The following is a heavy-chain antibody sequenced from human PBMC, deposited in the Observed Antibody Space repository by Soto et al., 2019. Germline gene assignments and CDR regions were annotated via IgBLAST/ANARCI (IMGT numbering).Heavy chain of an antibody. CDR3: AKDSVLWFGEKPDAFDI. Sequence: GGSLRLSCAASGFTFSSYAMSWVRQAPGKGLEWVSAISGSGGSTYYADSVKGRFTISRDNSKNTLYLQMNSLRAEDTAVYYCAKDSVLWFGEKPDAFDIWGQGTMVTVSS. V-gene: IGHV3-23*01. CDR2: ISGSGGST. CDR1: GFTFSSYA. D-gene: IGHD3-10*01. J-gene: IGHJ3*02.